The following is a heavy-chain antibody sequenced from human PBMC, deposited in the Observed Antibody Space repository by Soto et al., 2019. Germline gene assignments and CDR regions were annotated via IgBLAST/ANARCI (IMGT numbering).Heavy chain of an antibody. CDR1: GGSISSSSYY. V-gene: IGHV4-39*02. J-gene: IGHJ4*02. CDR3: AREPNGDYYDSSGYYYGTLYDY. Sequence: QLQLQESGPGLVKPSETLSLTCTVSGGSISSSSYYWGWIRQPPGKGLEWIGSIYYSGSTYYNPSLKSRVTISVDTSKNQFSLKLSSVTAADTAVYYCAREPNGDYYDSSGYYYGTLYDYWGQGTLVTVSS. CDR2: IYYSGST. D-gene: IGHD3-22*01.